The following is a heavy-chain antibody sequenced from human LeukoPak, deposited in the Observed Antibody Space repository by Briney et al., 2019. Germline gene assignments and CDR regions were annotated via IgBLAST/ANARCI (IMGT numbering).Heavy chain of an antibody. J-gene: IGHJ5*02. V-gene: IGHV1-2*02. CDR2: INPNTGGT. D-gene: IGHD1-26*01. Sequence: ASVKVSCKVSGYTFTAYYMHWVRQAPGQGLEWMGWINPNTGGTNYAQKFQGRVTMTRDTSISTAYMELSGLRSDDTAVYYCARDGGIVGTSDWFDPWGQGTLVTVSS. CDR1: GYTFTAYY. CDR3: ARDGGIVGTSDWFDP.